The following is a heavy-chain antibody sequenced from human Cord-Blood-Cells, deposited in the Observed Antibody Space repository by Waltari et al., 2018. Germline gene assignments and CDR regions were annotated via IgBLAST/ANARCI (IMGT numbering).Heavy chain of an antibody. D-gene: IGHD3-10*01. V-gene: IGHV4-59*01. J-gene: IGHJ6*02. Sequence: QVQLQESGPGLVKPSETLSLTCTVSGGSISSYYWSWIRQPPGKGLEWIGYIYYSGSTTYNPSLKSRVTISVDTSKNQFSLKLSSVTAADTAVYYCARAGSGSYYYYYGMDVWGQGTTVTVSS. CDR2: IYYSGST. CDR1: GGSISSYY. CDR3: ARAGSGSYYYYYGMDV.